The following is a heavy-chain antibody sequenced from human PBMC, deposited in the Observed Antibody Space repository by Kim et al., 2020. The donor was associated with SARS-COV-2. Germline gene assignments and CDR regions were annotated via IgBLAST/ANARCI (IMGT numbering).Heavy chain of an antibody. CDR3: ARATYYYGSDNAFDI. Sequence: PSLTSRRTISVDQSKNQFPLKLSSVTAADTAVYYCARATYYYGSDNAFDIWGQGTMVTVSS. J-gene: IGHJ3*02. D-gene: IGHD3-10*01. V-gene: IGHV4-61*05.